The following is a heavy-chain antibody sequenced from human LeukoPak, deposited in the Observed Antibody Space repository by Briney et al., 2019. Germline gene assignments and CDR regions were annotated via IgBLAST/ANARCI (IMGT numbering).Heavy chain of an antibody. CDR2: ISSGSTYI. Sequence: GGSLRLSCAASGFTFSGYSMKWVRQAPGKGLEWVSSISSGSTYIYYADSVKGRFTISRDNAKNSLYLQMNSLRAEETAVYYCARGPAVAGPGDYWGQGTLVTVSS. CDR3: ARGPAVAGPGDY. J-gene: IGHJ4*02. D-gene: IGHD6-19*01. CDR1: GFTFSGYS. V-gene: IGHV3-21*01.